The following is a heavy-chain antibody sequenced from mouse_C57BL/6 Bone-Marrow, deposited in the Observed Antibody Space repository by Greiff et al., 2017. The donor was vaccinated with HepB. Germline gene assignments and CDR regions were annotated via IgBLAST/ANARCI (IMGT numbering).Heavy chain of an antibody. Sequence: QVQLKQPGAELVRPGSSVKLSCKASGYTFTSYWMDWVKQRPGQGLEWIGNIYPSDSETHYNQKFKDKATLTVDKSSSPAYMQLSSLTSEDSAVYYCAKATTVVAFRYFDVWGTGTTVTVSS. CDR1: GYTFTSYW. D-gene: IGHD1-1*01. V-gene: IGHV1-61*01. J-gene: IGHJ1*03. CDR2: IYPSDSET. CDR3: AKATTVVAFRYFDV.